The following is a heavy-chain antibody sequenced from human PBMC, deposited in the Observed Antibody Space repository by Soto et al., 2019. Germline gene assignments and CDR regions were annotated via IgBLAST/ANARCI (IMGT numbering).Heavy chain of an antibody. CDR3: ASTYSGYEDFDY. CDR1: GFTFDDYA. V-gene: IGHV3-9*01. CDR2: ISWNSAYI. J-gene: IGHJ4*02. D-gene: IGHD5-12*01. Sequence: EVQLVESGGGLVQPGRSLRLSFVASGFTFDDYAIHWVRQVPGKGLEWVSVISWNSAYIGYANSVKGRFTISRDNAKNSVSLQMNSLRTEDTALYYCASTYSGYEDFDYWGQGTLVTVSS.